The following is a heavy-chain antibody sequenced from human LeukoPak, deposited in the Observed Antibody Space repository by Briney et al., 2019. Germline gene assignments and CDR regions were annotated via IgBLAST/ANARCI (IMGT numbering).Heavy chain of an antibody. Sequence: GASVKVSCKASGYTFTAYYMHWVRQAPGQGLEWMGRINPNSGNTNYAQKFQGRVTMTRDTSISTAYMELSRLRSDDTAVYYCARGSSISLFEWGQGTLVTVSS. D-gene: IGHD6-6*01. CDR3: ARGSSISLFE. CDR1: GYTFTAYY. V-gene: IGHV1-2*06. J-gene: IGHJ4*02. CDR2: INPNSGNT.